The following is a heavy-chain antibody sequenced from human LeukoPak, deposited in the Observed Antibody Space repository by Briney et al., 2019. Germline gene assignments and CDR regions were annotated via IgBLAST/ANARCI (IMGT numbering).Heavy chain of an antibody. D-gene: IGHD3-10*01. CDR2: INSDGSST. V-gene: IGHV3-74*01. J-gene: IGHJ6*02. Sequence: QPGGSLRLSCAASGFTFSSYWMHWVRQAPGKGLVWVSRINSDGSSTSYADSVKGRSTISRDNAKNTLYLQMNSLRAEDTAVYYCAREGGSGSYYYYYGMDVWGQGTTVTVSS. CDR3: AREGGSGSYYYYYGMDV. CDR1: GFTFSSYW.